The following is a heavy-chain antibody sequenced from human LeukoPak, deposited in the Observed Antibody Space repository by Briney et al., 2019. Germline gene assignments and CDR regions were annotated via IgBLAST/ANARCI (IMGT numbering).Heavy chain of an antibody. Sequence: GASVKVSCKASGYTFTSYGISWVRQAPGQGLEWMGWISAYNGNTNYAQKLQGRVTMTTDTSTSTAYMELRSLRSDDTAVYYCARSLQHGAAYDILTGYHGPPSVSVDYWGQGTLVTVSS. CDR2: ISAYNGNT. V-gene: IGHV1-18*01. CDR1: GYTFTSYG. D-gene: IGHD3-9*01. CDR3: ARSLQHGAAYDILTGYHGPPSVSVDY. J-gene: IGHJ4*02.